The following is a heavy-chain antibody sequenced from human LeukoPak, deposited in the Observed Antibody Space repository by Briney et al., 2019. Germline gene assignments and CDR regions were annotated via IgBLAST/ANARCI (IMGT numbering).Heavy chain of an antibody. Sequence: SETLSLTCAVSGGSISSSNWWSWVRQPPGKGLEWIGEIYHSGSTNYNPSLKSRVTISVDKSKNQFSLKLNSVTAADTAVYFCARDGSYYRDWFDPWGQGTLVTVS. V-gene: IGHV4-4*02. CDR1: GGSISSSNW. CDR2: IYHSGST. CDR3: ARDGSYYRDWFDP. J-gene: IGHJ5*02. D-gene: IGHD1-26*01.